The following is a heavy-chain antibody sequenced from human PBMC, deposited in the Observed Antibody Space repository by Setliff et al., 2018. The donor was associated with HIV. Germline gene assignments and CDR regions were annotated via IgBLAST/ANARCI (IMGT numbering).Heavy chain of an antibody. CDR3: VWTGSSTSWGIYYYYYMDI. J-gene: IGHJ6*03. CDR2: IYYSGTT. D-gene: IGHD3-10*01. CDR1: GGFVSRTNYV. V-gene: IGHV4-39*01. Sequence: SETLSLTCTLAGGFVSRTNYVWGWVRQSPKKGLEWICNIYYSGTTYYNPTLKSRVSISIDTLKHQFYLKLTSMTAADTAVYYFVWTGSSTSWGIYYYYYMDIWGKGSTVTVSS.